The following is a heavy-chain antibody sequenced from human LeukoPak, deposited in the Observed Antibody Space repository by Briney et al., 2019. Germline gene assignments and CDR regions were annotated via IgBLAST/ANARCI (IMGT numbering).Heavy chain of an antibody. D-gene: IGHD3-9*01. Sequence: ASVKVSCKASGYTFTSYDINWVRQATGQWLELMGWMNPNSGNTGYAQKFQGRVTMTRNTSISTAYMELSSLRSEDTAVYFFFQAEDGIRDFDWFTSSGHSDYWGQGTLVTVSS. CDR1: GYTFTSYD. V-gene: IGHV1-8*01. J-gene: IGHJ4*02. CDR2: MNPNSGNT. CDR3: FQAEDGIRDFDWFTSSGHSDY.